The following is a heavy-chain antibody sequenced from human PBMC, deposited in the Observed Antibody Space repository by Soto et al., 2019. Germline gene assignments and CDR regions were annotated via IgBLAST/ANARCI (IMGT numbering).Heavy chain of an antibody. Sequence: SEALSVTSPVSGGSSSSYYWSWSRQHQGQGLQWIGYIYYSRSPNYNPSLNTRVTISVDTSKTQSSLKLSSVTAADTAVYYCARDPAGYSSSWGQGSLVTVSS. CDR2: IYYSRSP. CDR3: ARDPAGYSSS. CDR1: GGSSSSYY. J-gene: IGHJ4*02. D-gene: IGHD6-13*01. V-gene: IGHV4-59*01.